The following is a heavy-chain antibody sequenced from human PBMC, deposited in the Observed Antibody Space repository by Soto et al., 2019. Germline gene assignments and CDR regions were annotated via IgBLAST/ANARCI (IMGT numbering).Heavy chain of an antibody. D-gene: IGHD3-10*01. Sequence: GGSLRLSCAASGFTFSSYSMNWVRQAPGKGLEWVSSISSSISYIYYADSVKGRFTISRDNAKNSLYLQMNSLRAEDTAVYYCARVGPGTTGFGWGQGTMVTVSS. J-gene: IGHJ4*02. CDR1: GFTFSSYS. CDR3: ARVGPGTTGFG. CDR2: ISSSISYI. V-gene: IGHV3-21*01.